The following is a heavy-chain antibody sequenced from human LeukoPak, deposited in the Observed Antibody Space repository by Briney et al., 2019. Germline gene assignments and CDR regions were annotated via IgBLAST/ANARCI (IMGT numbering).Heavy chain of an antibody. V-gene: IGHV4-61*02. Sequence: SETLSLTCTVSGGSVSSGSYYWSWIRQPAGKGLEWIGRIYTSGSTNYNPSLKSRVTMSVDTSKNQFSLKLSSVTAADTAVYYCARDLLDSSLVYYYGMDVWGQGTTVTVSS. CDR3: ARDLLDSSLVYYYGMDV. D-gene: IGHD3-22*01. J-gene: IGHJ6*02. CDR2: IYTSGST. CDR1: GGSVSSGSYY.